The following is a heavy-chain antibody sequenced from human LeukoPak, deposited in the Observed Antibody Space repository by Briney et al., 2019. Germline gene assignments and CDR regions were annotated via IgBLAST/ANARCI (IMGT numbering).Heavy chain of an antibody. V-gene: IGHV4-34*01. J-gene: IGHJ4*02. Sequence: SETLSLTCAVYGGSFSGYYWSWIRQPPGKGLEWIGEINHSGSTNYNPSLKSRVTISVDTSKNQFSLKLSSVTAADTAVYYCARGLYSSSWYPDYWGQGTLVTVS. CDR3: ARGLYSSSWYPDY. CDR1: GGSFSGYY. CDR2: INHSGST. D-gene: IGHD6-13*01.